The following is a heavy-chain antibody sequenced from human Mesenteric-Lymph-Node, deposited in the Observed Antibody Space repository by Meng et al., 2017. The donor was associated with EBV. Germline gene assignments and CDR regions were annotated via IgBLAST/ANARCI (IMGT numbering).Heavy chain of an antibody. CDR1: GYTFTSYA. D-gene: IGHD2-21*01. Sequence: QCQLVQSGAEVKNPGASVKVSCKASGYTFTSYAMHWVRQAPGQRLEWMGWINVGSGYTKYSQKFQDRVTMTTDTSTSTAYMELRSLRSDDTAVYYCARVEVGITSGDYWGQGTLVTVSS. CDR2: INVGSGYT. V-gene: IGHV1-3*01. CDR3: ARVEVGITSGDY. J-gene: IGHJ4*02.